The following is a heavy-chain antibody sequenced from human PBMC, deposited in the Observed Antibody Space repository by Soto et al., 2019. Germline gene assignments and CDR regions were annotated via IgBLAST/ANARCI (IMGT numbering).Heavy chain of an antibody. CDR1: GFTFSSYS. V-gene: IGHV3-48*01. Sequence: EVQLVESGGGLVQPGGSLRLSCAASGFTFSSYSMNWVRQAPGKGLEWVSYISSSSSTIYYADSVKGRFTISRDNAKNSLYLQMNSLRAEDTAVYYCASYVDTAMVLRWYYYMDVWGKGTTVTVSS. CDR2: ISSSSSTI. CDR3: ASYVDTAMVLRWYYYMDV. J-gene: IGHJ6*03. D-gene: IGHD5-18*01.